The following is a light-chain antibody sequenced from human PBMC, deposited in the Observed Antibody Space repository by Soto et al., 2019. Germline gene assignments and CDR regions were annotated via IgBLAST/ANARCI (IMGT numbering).Light chain of an antibody. Sequence: EIVMTHSPGTLSLSPWETVTLSCRASQSIDSNYLSWYQQKAGQAPRLLISGASTRATGIPARFSGSGSGTDFTLTISSLQAEDFAVYYCQQDYNLPFTFGQGTRLEIK. CDR3: QQDYNLPFT. J-gene: IGKJ5*01. CDR1: QSIDSNY. CDR2: GAS. V-gene: IGKV3D-7*01.